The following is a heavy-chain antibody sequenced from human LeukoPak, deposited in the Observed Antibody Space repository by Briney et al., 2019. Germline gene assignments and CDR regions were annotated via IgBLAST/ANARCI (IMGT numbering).Heavy chain of an antibody. D-gene: IGHD2-2*02. Sequence: ASVKVSCKASGYTLTGYYMHWVRQAPGQGLEWMGWINPNSGGTNYAQKFQGRVTMTRDTSISTAYMELSRLRSDDTAVYYCARGRHYCSSTSCYNSSPDYWGQGTLVTVSS. CDR1: GYTLTGYY. V-gene: IGHV1-2*02. CDR2: INPNSGGT. CDR3: ARGRHYCSSTSCYNSSPDY. J-gene: IGHJ4*02.